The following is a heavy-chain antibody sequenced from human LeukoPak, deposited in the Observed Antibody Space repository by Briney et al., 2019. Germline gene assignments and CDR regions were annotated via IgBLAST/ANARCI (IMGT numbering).Heavy chain of an antibody. J-gene: IGHJ5*02. CDR3: AREGVNYYDSSGYYAVS. D-gene: IGHD3-22*01. CDR2: IYSGGAT. V-gene: IGHV3-66*01. CDR1: GFTFSSYA. Sequence: GGSLRLSCAASGFTFSSYAMDWVRQAPGKGLEWVSTIYSGGATYYSDSVRGRFTISRDSSQNTVYLQMNGLRAEDTAVYYCAREGVNYYDSSGYYAVSWGQGTLVTVSS.